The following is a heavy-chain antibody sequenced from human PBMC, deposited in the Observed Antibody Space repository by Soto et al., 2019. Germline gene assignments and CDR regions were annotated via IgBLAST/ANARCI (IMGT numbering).Heavy chain of an antibody. V-gene: IGHV4-39*01. Sequence: SETLSLTCTVSGSSITSSRYYWGWIRQPPGKGLEWIGSIYYSGSTYYNPSLKSRVTISVDTSKNQFSLKLSSVTAADTAVYYCARLSDDGFDPWGQGTLVTVS. J-gene: IGHJ5*02. CDR1: GSSITSSRYY. CDR3: ARLSDDGFDP. D-gene: IGHD3-16*01. CDR2: IYYSGST.